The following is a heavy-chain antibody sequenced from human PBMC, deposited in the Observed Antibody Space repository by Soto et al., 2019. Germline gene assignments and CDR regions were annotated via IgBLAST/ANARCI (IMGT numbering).Heavy chain of an antibody. CDR2: MNPNSGNT. D-gene: IGHD3-3*01. J-gene: IGHJ6*03. CDR1: GCTFTSYD. V-gene: IGHV1-8*01. Sequence: ASVKVSCKASGCTFTSYDINWVRQATGQGLEWMGWMNPNSGNTGYAQKFQGRVTMTRNTSISTAYMELSSLRSEDTAVYYCARGIGRFPYYYYYYMDVWGKGTTVTVSS. CDR3: ARGIGRFPYYYYYYMDV.